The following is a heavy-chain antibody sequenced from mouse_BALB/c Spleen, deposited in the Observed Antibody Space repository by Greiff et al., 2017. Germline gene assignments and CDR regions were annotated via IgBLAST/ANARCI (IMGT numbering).Heavy chain of an antibody. CDR3: ASYDYGAWFAY. D-gene: IGHD2-4*01. V-gene: IGHV14-3*02. CDR1: GFNIKDTY. Sequence: EVQLQQSGAELVKPGASVKLSCTASGFNIKDTYMHWVKQRPEQGLEWIGRIDPANGNTKYDPKFQGKATITADTSSNTAYLQLSSLTSEDTAVYYCASYDYGAWFAYWGQGTLVTVSA. J-gene: IGHJ3*01. CDR2: IDPANGNT.